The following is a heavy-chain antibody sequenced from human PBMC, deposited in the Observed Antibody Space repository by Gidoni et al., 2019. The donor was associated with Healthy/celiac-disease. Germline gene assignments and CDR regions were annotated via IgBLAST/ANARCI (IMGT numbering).Heavy chain of an antibody. CDR3: ARGPGIAAAGWAVHFDI. CDR1: GFTFSSYA. D-gene: IGHD6-13*01. CDR2: ISYDGSNK. J-gene: IGHJ3*02. V-gene: IGHV3-30-3*01. Sequence: QVQLVESGGGVVQPGRSLRLSCAASGFTFSSYAMPWVLQAPGKGLEWVAVISYDGSNKYYADSVKGRFTISRDNSKNPLYLQMNSLRAEDTAVYYCARGPGIAAAGWAVHFDIWGQGTMVTVSS.